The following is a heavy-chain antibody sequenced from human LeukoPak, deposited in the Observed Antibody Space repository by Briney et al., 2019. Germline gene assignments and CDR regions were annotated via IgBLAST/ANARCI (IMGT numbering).Heavy chain of an antibody. CDR2: ISGSGGST. CDR1: GVTLSSYA. J-gene: IGHJ4*02. Sequence: GGSLRLSCAASGVTLSSYAMSWVRQAPGKGLEWVSSISGSGGSTYYADSVKGRFTISRDNSKNTLYLQMNSLRAEDTAVYYCARDPAYDSSGYYVYWGQGTLVTVSS. D-gene: IGHD3-22*01. V-gene: IGHV3-23*01. CDR3: ARDPAYDSSGYYVY.